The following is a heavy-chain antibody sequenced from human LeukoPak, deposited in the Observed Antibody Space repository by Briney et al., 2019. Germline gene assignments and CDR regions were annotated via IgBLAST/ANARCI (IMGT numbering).Heavy chain of an antibody. CDR1: GFTFSSYS. D-gene: IGHD3-10*01. V-gene: IGHV3-21*04. J-gene: IGHJ4*02. Sequence: GGSLRLSCAASGFTFSSYSMNWVRQAPGKGLEWVSSISSSSSYIYYADSVKGRFTISRDNAKNSLYLQMNSLRAEGSALYYCTRFGDYGEYWGQGTLVTVSS. CDR3: TRFGDYGEY. CDR2: ISSSSSYI.